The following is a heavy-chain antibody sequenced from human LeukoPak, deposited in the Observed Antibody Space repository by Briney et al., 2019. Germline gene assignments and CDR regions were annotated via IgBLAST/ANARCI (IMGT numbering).Heavy chain of an antibody. CDR1: GFTFEDYG. CDR2: INWNGVST. J-gene: IGHJ5*02. D-gene: IGHD4-11*01. CDR3: ARGGDYSNYLWFDP. V-gene: IGHV3-20*04. Sequence: PGGSLRLSCAASGFTFEDYGMSWVRQAPGKGLEWVSGINWNGVSTAYADSVKGRFTISRDNAKNSLYLQMNSLRAEDTALYYCARGGDYSNYLWFDPWCQGTLVTVSS.